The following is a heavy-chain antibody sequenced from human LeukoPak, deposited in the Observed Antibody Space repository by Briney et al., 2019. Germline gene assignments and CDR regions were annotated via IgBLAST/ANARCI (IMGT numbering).Heavy chain of an antibody. D-gene: IGHD1-26*01. Sequence: ESGPTLVNPTQTLTLTCTFSGFSLSTSGVGVGWIRQPPGKGLEWIGSIYHSGSTFYNPSLKSRVTISVDTSKNQFSLKLNSVTAADTAMYFCVKSGGYGLIDYWGQGTLVTVSS. CDR2: IYHSGST. V-gene: IGHV4-39*01. CDR3: VKSGGYGLIDY. J-gene: IGHJ4*02. CDR1: GFSLSTSGVG.